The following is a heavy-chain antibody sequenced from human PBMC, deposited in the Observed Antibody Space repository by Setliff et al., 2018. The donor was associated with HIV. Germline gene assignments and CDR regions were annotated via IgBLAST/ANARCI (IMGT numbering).Heavy chain of an antibody. V-gene: IGHV1-2*02. CDR1: GYLFTGYY. D-gene: IGHD3-10*01. J-gene: IGHJ4*02. CDR3: AREGSPIYYFDY. CDR2: INVNSGGT. Sequence: ASVKVSCKASGYLFTGYYMHWVRQAPGQGLEWMGWINVNSGGTKYAQKFQGRVTMTRDKSISTAYMEVSSLRSDDTAVYYCAREGSPIYYFDYWSQGTLVTVSS.